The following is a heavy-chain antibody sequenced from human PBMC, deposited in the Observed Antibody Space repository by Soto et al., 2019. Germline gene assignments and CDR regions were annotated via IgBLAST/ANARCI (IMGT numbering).Heavy chain of an antibody. J-gene: IGHJ4*02. CDR3: ARTTKLQPIDY. D-gene: IGHD1-1*01. CDR2: INSDGSST. Sequence: GGSLRLCCAASGFTFSSYWMHWVRQAPGKGLVWVSRINSDGSSTSYADSVKGRFTISRDNAKNTLYLQMNSLRAEDTAVYYCARTTKLQPIDYWGQGTLVTVSS. V-gene: IGHV3-74*01. CDR1: GFTFSSYW.